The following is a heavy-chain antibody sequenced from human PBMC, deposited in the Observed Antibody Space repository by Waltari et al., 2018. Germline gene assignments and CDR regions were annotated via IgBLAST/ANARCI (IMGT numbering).Heavy chain of an antibody. V-gene: IGHV4-34*01. CDR1: GGSFSGYY. D-gene: IGHD3-3*01. CDR3: ATPNTSITIFGVETYGMDV. CDR2: INHSGST. Sequence: QVQLQQWGAGLLKPSETLSLTCAVYGGSFSGYYWSWIRQPPGKGLGWIGEINHSGSTNYNPSPKSRVTISVDTSKIQFSLKLSSVTAADTAVYYCATPNTSITIFGVETYGMDVWGQGTTVTVSS. J-gene: IGHJ6*02.